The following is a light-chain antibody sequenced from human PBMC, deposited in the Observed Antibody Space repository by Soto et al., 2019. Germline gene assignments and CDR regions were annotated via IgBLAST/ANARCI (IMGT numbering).Light chain of an antibody. J-gene: IGKJ2*01. CDR1: QSVGTNY. Sequence: EIVLTQSPGTLSLSPGERATLSCRASQSVGTNYLAWYQQKPGQAPRLLIYVASNRATGIPDRFSGSGSGTDFTLTISRLEPEDFAVYYCQRYGSSPYTFGQGTKLEIK. V-gene: IGKV3-20*01. CDR3: QRYGSSPYT. CDR2: VAS.